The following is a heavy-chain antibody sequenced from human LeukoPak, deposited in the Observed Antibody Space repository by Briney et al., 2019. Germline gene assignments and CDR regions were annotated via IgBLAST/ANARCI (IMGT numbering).Heavy chain of an antibody. V-gene: IGHV4-34*01. CDR1: GGSFSGYY. D-gene: IGHD5-18*01. Sequence: SETLSLTCAVYGGSFSGYYWSWIRQPPGKGLEWIGEINHSGSTNYNPSLKSRVTISVDTSKNQFSLKLSSVTAADTAVYYCARVAEIQLWLGRYFDLWGRGTLVTVSS. CDR3: ARVAEIQLWLGRYFDL. J-gene: IGHJ2*01. CDR2: INHSGST.